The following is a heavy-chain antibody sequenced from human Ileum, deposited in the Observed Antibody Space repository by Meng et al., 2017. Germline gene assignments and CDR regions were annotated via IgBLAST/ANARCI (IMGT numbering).Heavy chain of an antibody. CDR3: ARDSPGELAPTYY. CDR2: IYHSGST. CDR1: GGYISSSNW. D-gene: IGHD3-10*01. V-gene: IGHV4-4*02. J-gene: IGHJ4*02. Sequence: QEAGQGLVMPSGPLALTHAVPGGYISSSNWWRWVRQPPGKGLEWFGEIYHSGSTNYNPSLKSRVTISVDKSKNQFSLKLSSVTAAETAVYYCARDSPGELAPTYYWGQGTLVTVSS.